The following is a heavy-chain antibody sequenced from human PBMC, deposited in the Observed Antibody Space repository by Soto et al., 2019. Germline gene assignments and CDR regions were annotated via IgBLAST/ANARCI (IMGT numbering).Heavy chain of an antibody. V-gene: IGHV3-23*01. J-gene: IGHJ6*02. CDR3: ALLGRSGSGRPYYYGMDV. CDR1: GLTFSYFA. Sequence: EVQLLESGGGLVQPGGSLRLSCAVSGLTFSYFAMSWVRQAPGKGLEWVSAISGSGGITYYADSVKGRFTISRDNSKNTLFLQMNSLRDDDTAVYYCALLGRSGSGRPYYYGMDVWGQGTTVTVYS. D-gene: IGHD3-10*01. CDR2: ISGSGGIT.